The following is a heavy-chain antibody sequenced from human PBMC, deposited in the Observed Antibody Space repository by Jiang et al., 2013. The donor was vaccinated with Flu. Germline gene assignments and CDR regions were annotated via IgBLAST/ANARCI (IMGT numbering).Heavy chain of an antibody. V-gene: IGHV1-69*04. CDR1: GGTFSSYA. Sequence: GAEVKKPGSSVKVSCKASGGTFSSYAISWVRQVPGQGLEWMGRIIPILGIANYAQKFQGRVTITADKSTSTAYMELSSLRSEDTAVYYCAREALGGVGAQFDYWGQGTLVTVSS. CDR3: AREALGGVGAQFDY. D-gene: IGHD3-16*01. J-gene: IGHJ4*02. CDR2: IIPILGIA.